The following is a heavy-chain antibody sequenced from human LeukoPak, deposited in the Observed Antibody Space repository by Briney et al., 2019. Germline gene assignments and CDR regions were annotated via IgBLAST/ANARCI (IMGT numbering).Heavy chain of an antibody. CDR3: ARDLEEVIITAHAFDV. D-gene: IGHD3-22*01. J-gene: IGHJ3*01. CDR2: FIPMFASTTV. Sequence: SVKVSCKASGGTFSNYAISWLRQAPGQGLEWVGSFIPMFASTTVDYAQKFRGRVTISADGSTSTAYLEVRSLRSEDTAIYYCARDLEEVIITAHAFDVWGPGTMVTVSS. CDR1: GGTFSNYA. V-gene: IGHV1-69*13.